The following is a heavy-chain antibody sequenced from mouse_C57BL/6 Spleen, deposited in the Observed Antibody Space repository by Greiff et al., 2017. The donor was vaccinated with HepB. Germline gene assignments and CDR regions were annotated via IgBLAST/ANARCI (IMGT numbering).Heavy chain of an antibody. CDR2: INPNNGGT. CDR3: ARSTYDSNYGYYAMDY. J-gene: IGHJ4*01. CDR1: GYTFTDYN. Sequence: VQLQQSGPELVKPGASVKIPCKASGYTFTDYNMDWVKQSHGKSLEWIGDINPNNGGTIYNQKFKGKATLTVDKSSSTAYMELRSLTSEDTAVYYCARSTYDSNYGYYAMDYWGQGTSVTVSS. D-gene: IGHD2-5*01. V-gene: IGHV1-18*01.